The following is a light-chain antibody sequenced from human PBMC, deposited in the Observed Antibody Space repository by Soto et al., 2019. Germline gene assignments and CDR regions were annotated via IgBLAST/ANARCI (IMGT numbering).Light chain of an antibody. CDR1: SSDVGAYSY. CDR3: CSSAPASTYV. Sequence: QSALAQPRSVSGSPGHSITISCTGTSSDVGAYSYVSWYQQHPRKAPQLIIYKATQRPSGVSNRSSGSKSGNAASLTISALQADDEAGYYCCSSAPASTYVFGTGTKVTVL. J-gene: IGLJ1*01. CDR2: KAT. V-gene: IGLV2-11*01.